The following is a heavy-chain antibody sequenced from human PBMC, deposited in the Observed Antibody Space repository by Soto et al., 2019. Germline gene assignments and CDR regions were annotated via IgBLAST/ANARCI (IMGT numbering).Heavy chain of an antibody. J-gene: IGHJ6*02. Sequence: EVQLLASGGGLVQPGGSLRLSCAASGFTFSSYAMSWVRQAPGKGLEWVSAISGSGGSTYYADSVKGRFTISRDNSKNTLYLQMNSLRAEDTAVYYCAKDKGLRIFGVVTYGMDVWGQGTTVTVSS. D-gene: IGHD3-3*01. V-gene: IGHV3-23*01. CDR2: ISGSGGST. CDR1: GFTFSSYA. CDR3: AKDKGLRIFGVVTYGMDV.